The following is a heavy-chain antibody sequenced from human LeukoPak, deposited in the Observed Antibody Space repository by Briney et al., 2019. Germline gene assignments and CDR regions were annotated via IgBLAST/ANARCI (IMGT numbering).Heavy chain of an antibody. V-gene: IGHV3-66*02. CDR2: IYSGGST. CDR1: GFTVSSNY. J-gene: IGHJ1*01. D-gene: IGHD2-2*02. CDR3: AVLGYCSSTSCYTGYFQH. Sequence: GGSLRLSCAASGFTVSSNYMSWVRQAPGKGREWVSVIYSGGSTYYADSVKGRFTISRDNSKNTLYLQMNSLRAEDTAVYYCAVLGYCSSTSCYTGYFQHWGQGTLVTVSS.